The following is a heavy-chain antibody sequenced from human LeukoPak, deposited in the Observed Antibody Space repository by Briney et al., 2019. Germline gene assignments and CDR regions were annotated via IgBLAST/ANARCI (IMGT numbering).Heavy chain of an antibody. CDR3: ASGLNSRSSSC. Sequence: ASVKVSCKASGYSFTGYCMHWVRQAPGQGLEWMGRICPESGGTNYAQKFQGRATMTTDTTVSTAYMELSGLKSDDTAVYYCASGLNSRSSSCWGQGTRVTVSS. CDR2: ICPESGGT. CDR1: GYSFTGYC. V-gene: IGHV1-2*02. D-gene: IGHD6-13*01. J-gene: IGHJ4*02.